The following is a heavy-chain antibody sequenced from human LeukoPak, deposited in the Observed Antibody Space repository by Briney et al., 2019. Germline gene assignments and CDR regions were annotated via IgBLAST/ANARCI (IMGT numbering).Heavy chain of an antibody. Sequence: ASVKVSCKASGYTFTGYYMHWVRQAPGQWLEWMGWINTNTGNPTYAQGFTGRFVFSLDTSVSTAYLQISSLKAEDTAVYYCARDLVDTAMVSAFDIWGQGTMVTVSS. CDR1: GYTFTGYY. V-gene: IGHV7-4-1*02. CDR2: INTNTGNP. D-gene: IGHD5-18*01. CDR3: ARDLVDTAMVSAFDI. J-gene: IGHJ3*02.